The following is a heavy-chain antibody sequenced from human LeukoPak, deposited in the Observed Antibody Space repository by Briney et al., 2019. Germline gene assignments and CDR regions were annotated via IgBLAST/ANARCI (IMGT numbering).Heavy chain of an antibody. V-gene: IGHV1-8*03. Sequence: ASVKVSCKASGYRFTTHDVNWVRQAPGQGLELMGWMNPYTAKTGYAQNFQGRVTITRNTSTSTAYMELSSLRSEDTAVYYCARGVTMYSSSWDAFDIWGQGTMITVSS. CDR1: GYRFTTHD. CDR2: MNPYTAKT. CDR3: ARGVTMYSSSWDAFDI. J-gene: IGHJ3*02. D-gene: IGHD6-13*01.